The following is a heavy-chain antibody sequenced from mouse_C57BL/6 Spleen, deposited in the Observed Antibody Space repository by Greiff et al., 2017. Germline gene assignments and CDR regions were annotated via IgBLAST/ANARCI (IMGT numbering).Heavy chain of an antibody. J-gene: IGHJ1*03. V-gene: IGHV1-53*01. Sequence: QVQLQQSGTELVKPGASVKLSCKASGYTFTSYWMHWVKQRPGQGLEWIGNINPSNGGTNYNEKFKSKATLTVDKSSSTAYMQLSSLTSEDSAVYYCVTTVVANWYFDVWGTGTTVTVSS. CDR3: VTTVVANWYFDV. CDR2: INPSNGGT. D-gene: IGHD1-1*01. CDR1: GYTFTSYW.